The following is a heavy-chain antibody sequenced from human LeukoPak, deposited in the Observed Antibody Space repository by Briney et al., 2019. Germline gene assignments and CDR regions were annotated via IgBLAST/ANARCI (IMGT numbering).Heavy chain of an antibody. CDR1: GVSFSGYY. CDR3: ARELRWELRVSRYNWFDP. D-gene: IGHD1-26*01. J-gene: IGHJ5*02. V-gene: IGHV4-34*01. CDR2: INHSGST. Sequence: SETLSLTCAVYGVSFSGYYWSWLRQPPGKGLEWIGEINHSGSTNYNPSLKSRVTMSVDTSKNQFSLKLSSVTAADTAVYYCARELRWELRVSRYNWFDPWGQGTLVTVSS.